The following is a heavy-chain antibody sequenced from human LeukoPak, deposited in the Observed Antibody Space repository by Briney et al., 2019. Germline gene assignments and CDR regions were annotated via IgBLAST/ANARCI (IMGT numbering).Heavy chain of an antibody. CDR2: IYTSGST. CDR3: ARHGRAEYYDFWSRTLGFDP. CDR1: GGSISSYY. J-gene: IGHJ5*02. Sequence: SETLSLTCTVSGGSISSYYWSWIRQPPGKGLEWIGYIYTSGSTNYNPSLKSRVTISVDTSKNQFSLKLSSVTAADTAVYYCARHGRAEYYDFWSRTLGFDPWGQGTLVTVSS. V-gene: IGHV4-4*09. D-gene: IGHD3-3*01.